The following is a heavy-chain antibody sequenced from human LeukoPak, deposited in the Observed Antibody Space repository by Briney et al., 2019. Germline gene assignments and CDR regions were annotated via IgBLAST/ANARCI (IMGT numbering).Heavy chain of an antibody. V-gene: IGHV3-23*01. J-gene: IGHJ5*02. CDR2: MCGSAGCT. CDR1: GFTFNIYA. CDR3: ARDRPNYHESNGHYYQRDGDH. D-gene: IGHD3-22*01. Sequence: GGSLRLSCAASGFTFNIYAMSWVRLAPGKGLQWVASMCGSAGCTYYADSVKGRFTISRDNSKNTLYLQMNSLRAEDTAIYYCARDRPNYHESNGHYYQRDGDHWGQGALVTVSS.